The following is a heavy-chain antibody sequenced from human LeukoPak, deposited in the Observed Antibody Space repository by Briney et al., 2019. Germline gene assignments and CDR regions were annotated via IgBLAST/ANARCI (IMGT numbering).Heavy chain of an antibody. CDR3: ARGISSSSNYFDY. CDR1: GFTFSSYS. CDR2: ISSSSSYI. V-gene: IGHV3-21*01. Sequence: GGSLRLSCAASGFTFSSYSMNWVRQAPGKGLEWVSSISSSSSYIYYADSVKGRFTISRDNAKNSLYLQMNSLRAEDTAVYYCARGISSSSNYFDYWGQGTLVTVSS. J-gene: IGHJ4*02. D-gene: IGHD6-6*01.